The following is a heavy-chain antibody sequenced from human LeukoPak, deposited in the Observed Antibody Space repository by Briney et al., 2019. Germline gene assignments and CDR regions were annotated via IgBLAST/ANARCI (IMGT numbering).Heavy chain of an antibody. Sequence: GGSLRLSCAASGFTFSSYAMHRVRQAPGKGREYGSAISSNGDSTYYANSVKGRFTVSRDNSKNTLYLQMGSLSAEDMAVYYCARVDLTRDTYYGMDLWGQGTTVTVSS. V-gene: IGHV3-64*01. CDR1: GFTFSSYA. CDR2: ISSNGDST. J-gene: IGHJ6*02. D-gene: IGHD5-18*01. CDR3: ARVDLTRDTYYGMDL.